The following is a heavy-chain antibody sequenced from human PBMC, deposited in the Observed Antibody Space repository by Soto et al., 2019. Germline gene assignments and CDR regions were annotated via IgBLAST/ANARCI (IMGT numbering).Heavy chain of an antibody. CDR2: IYYSGST. Sequence: QLQLQESGPGLVKPSETLSLTCTVSGGSISSSSYYWGWIRQPPGNGLEWIGSIYYSGSTYYNPSLKSRVTISVDTSKNQFSLKLSSVTAADTAVYYCARQKVAGTPWYFDLWGRGTLVTVSS. J-gene: IGHJ2*01. CDR3: ARQKVAGTPWYFDL. V-gene: IGHV4-39*01. CDR1: GGSISSSSYY. D-gene: IGHD6-19*01.